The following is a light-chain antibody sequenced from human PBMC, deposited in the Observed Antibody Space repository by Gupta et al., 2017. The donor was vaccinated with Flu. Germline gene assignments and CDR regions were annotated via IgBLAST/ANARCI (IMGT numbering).Light chain of an antibody. J-gene: IGLJ3*02. CDR1: SSNIGSNY. CDR2: RNN. Sequence: QSVLTQPPSASGTPGQMVTISCSGSSSNIGSNYVYWYQQLPGTHPKLLIYRNNQRPSGVPDRFSGSKSGTSASLAISGLRSEDEADYYCAAWDDSLSAFWVFGGGTKLTVL. CDR3: AAWDDSLSAFWV. V-gene: IGLV1-47*01.